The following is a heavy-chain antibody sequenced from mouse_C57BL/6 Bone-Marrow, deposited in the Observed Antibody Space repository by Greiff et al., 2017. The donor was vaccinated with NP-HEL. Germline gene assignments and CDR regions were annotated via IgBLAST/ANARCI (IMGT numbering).Heavy chain of an antibody. CDR3: ARRDLPFWYFDV. V-gene: IGHV1-18*01. CDR2: INPNNGGT. CDR1: GYTFTDYN. J-gene: IGHJ1*03. Sequence: EVKLQESGPELVKPGASVKIPCKASGYTFTDYNMDWVKQSHGKSLEWIGDINPNNGGTIYNQKFKGKATLTVDKSSSTAYMELRSLTSEDTAVYYCARRDLPFWYFDVWGTGTTVTVSS.